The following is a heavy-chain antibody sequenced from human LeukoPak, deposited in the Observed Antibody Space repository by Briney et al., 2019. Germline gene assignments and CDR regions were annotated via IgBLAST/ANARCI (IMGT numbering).Heavy chain of an antibody. CDR3: ARDLTPGAPDYFDS. Sequence: GWFLTLSCATSGFTFGSYAMHWVRQAPGKGLEWVAVIAHDETNRFYADSVRGRFTISRDNSMNTLYLRMNSLRPEDTAVYFCARDLTPGAPDYFDSWGQGTLVTVSS. J-gene: IGHJ4*02. CDR1: GFTFGSYA. V-gene: IGHV3-30*04. D-gene: IGHD2-2*01. CDR2: IAHDETNR.